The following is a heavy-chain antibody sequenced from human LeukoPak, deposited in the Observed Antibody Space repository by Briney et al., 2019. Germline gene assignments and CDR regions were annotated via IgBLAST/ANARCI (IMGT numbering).Heavy chain of an antibody. CDR3: AKVTGDYGFY. CDR1: GFTFSSYA. J-gene: IGHJ4*02. Sequence: GSLRLSCAASGFTFSSYAMSWVRQAPGKGLEWVSAISGSGDSTYYADSVKGRFTISRDNSKNTLYLQMNSLRGEDTAVYYCAKVTGDYGFYWGQGTLVTVSS. D-gene: IGHD4-17*01. V-gene: IGHV3-23*01. CDR2: ISGSGDST.